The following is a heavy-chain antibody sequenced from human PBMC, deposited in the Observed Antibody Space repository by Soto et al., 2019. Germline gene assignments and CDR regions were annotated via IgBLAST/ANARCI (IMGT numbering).Heavy chain of an antibody. CDR3: ARDSIAFDI. CDR2: ISSSSSTI. CDR1: GFTFSSYS. J-gene: IGHJ3*02. Sequence: GGSLRLSCAASGFTFSSYSMNWVRQAPGKGLEWVSYISSSSSTIYYAASVKGRFTISRDNAKNSLYLQMNSLRAEDTAVYYCARDSIAFDIWGQGSMVTVSS. V-gene: IGHV3-48*01.